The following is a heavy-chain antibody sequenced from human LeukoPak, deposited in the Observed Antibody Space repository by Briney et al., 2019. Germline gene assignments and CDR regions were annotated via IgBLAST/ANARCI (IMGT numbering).Heavy chain of an antibody. J-gene: IGHJ5*02. CDR3: ARDHVGGGVWFDP. Sequence: ASVKVSCKASGYTFTGYYMHWVRQAPGQGLEWMGWINPNSGGTNYAQKFQGRVTMTRDTSISTAYMELSRLRSDDTAVYYCARDHVGGGVWFDPWGQGTLVTVSS. CDR2: INPNSGGT. D-gene: IGHD3-10*01. CDR1: GYTFTGYY. V-gene: IGHV1-2*02.